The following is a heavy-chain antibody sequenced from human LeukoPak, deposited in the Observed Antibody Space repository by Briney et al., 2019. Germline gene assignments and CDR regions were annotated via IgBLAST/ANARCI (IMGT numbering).Heavy chain of an antibody. J-gene: IGHJ4*02. V-gene: IGHV3-30*02. CDR1: GFTFSRYG. CDR2: IRYDGSNE. Sequence: GGSLRLSCAASGFTFSRYGMYSVRQAPGKGLEWLAFIRYDGSNEYYADSVKGRFTISRDNSKNTLYLQMNSLRAEDTAVYYCAKDRGFGSGTGYYFDYWGQGTLVSVSS. CDR3: AKDRGFGSGTGYYFDY. D-gene: IGHD3-10*01.